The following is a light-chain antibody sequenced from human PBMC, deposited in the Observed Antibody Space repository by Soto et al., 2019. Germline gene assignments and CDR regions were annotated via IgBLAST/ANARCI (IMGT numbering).Light chain of an antibody. CDR2: WAS. J-gene: IGKJ1*01. CDR1: QSVFSRFRNKNY. V-gene: IGKV4-1*01. Sequence: DIVMTQSPVSLTLSLGERATINCKSSQSVFSRFRNKNYLGWFQQKPGQTPRLLIYWASTRESGVSDRFSGSGSGTDFTLTIDSLQAEDVAVYYCQQYYTTPTWTFGQGTKVEV. CDR3: QQYYTTPTWT.